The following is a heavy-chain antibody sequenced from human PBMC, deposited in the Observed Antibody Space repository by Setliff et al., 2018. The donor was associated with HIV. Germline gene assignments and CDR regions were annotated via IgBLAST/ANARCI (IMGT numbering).Heavy chain of an antibody. Sequence: GGSLRLSCAASGFRFSDYYMNWIRQAPGKGLEWLSYISSSSDSPTKYADSVQGRFTISRDNAKSSLYLQMNSLRVEDTAVYYCVGSPAEAASAAWDEAFDIWGQGTLVTVSS. CDR1: GFRFSDYY. CDR3: VGSPAEAASAAWDEAFDI. V-gene: IGHV3-11*06. J-gene: IGHJ3*02. D-gene: IGHD1-26*01. CDR2: ISSSSDSPT.